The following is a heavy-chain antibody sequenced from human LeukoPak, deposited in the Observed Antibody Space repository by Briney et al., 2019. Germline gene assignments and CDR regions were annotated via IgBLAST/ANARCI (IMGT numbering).Heavy chain of an antibody. CDR1: GGSISTYY. D-gene: IGHD3-10*01. V-gene: IGHV4-59*01. CDR3: ARGVQVWSGYYFDF. CDR2: VYYNGGT. Sequence: SETLSLTCTVSGGSISTYYWTWIRHPPGRGLEWIGYVYYNGGTNYNPSLKSRVIMSVDTSKDQFSLKLSSVTTADTAVYYCARGVQVWSGYYFDFWGQGTLVTVSS. J-gene: IGHJ4*02.